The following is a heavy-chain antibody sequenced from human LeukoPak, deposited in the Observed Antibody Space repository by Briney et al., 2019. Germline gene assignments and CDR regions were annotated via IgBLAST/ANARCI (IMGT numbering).Heavy chain of an antibody. CDR2: IIPIFGAA. Sequence: SVKVSCKASGGTFSSYAISCVRQAPGQGLEWMGGIIPIFGAANYAQKFQGRVTITADESTSTAYMELSSLRSEDTAVYYCATNYYDSSGYYLDAFDIWGQGTMVTVSS. V-gene: IGHV1-69*01. J-gene: IGHJ3*02. CDR3: ATNYYDSSGYYLDAFDI. D-gene: IGHD3-22*01. CDR1: GGTFSSYA.